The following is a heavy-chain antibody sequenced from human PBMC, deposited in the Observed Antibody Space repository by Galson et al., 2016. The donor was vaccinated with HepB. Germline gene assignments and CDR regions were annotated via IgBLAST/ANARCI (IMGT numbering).Heavy chain of an antibody. V-gene: IGHV3-7*01. CDR1: GFTFSSHW. CDR3: ARENDYGGNWPLVDH. CDR2: INQNGNEK. Sequence: SLRLSCAASGFTFSSHWMGWVRQAPGRGLEWVATINQNGNEKYYVDSVKGRFTFSRDNAKNSLYLQMDSLRDEDTAVYYCARENDYGGNWPLVDHWGQGTLVTVSS. D-gene: IGHD4-23*01. J-gene: IGHJ4*02.